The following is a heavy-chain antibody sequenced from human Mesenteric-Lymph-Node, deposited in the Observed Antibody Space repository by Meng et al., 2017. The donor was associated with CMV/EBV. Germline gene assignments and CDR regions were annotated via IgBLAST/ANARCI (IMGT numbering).Heavy chain of an antibody. D-gene: IGHD1-1*01. Sequence: SGGSVSSSSYYWTWIRQPPGKGLEWVGYVYHSGSTNYNPSLKSRVTISVDTSKNQFSLRLSSVTAADTAVYYCARAPYNWNDRAFDYWGQGTLVTVSS. CDR2: VYHSGST. CDR3: ARAPYNWNDRAFDY. CDR1: GGSVSSSSYY. J-gene: IGHJ4*02. V-gene: IGHV4-61*01.